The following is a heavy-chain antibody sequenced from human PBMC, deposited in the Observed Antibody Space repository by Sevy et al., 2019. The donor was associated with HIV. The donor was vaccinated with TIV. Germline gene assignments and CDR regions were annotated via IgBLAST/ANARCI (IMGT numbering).Heavy chain of an antibody. CDR3: ARLLAPPHFDY. D-gene: IGHD1-26*01. J-gene: IGHJ4*02. V-gene: IGHV3-66*01. Sequence: GGSLRLSCAASGFTVSSNYMSWVRQAPGKGLEWVSVIYSGGSTYYADSVKGRFTISRDNSKNTLYLQMNSLRAEETAVYYCARLLAPPHFDYWGQGTLVTVSS. CDR2: IYSGGST. CDR1: GFTVSSNY.